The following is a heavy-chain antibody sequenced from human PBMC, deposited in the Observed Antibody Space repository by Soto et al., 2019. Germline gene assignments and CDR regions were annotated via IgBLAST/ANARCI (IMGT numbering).Heavy chain of an antibody. D-gene: IGHD5-18*01. CDR2: ISYDGSNK. J-gene: IGHJ4*02. CDR3: AKLTGYSYGCD. V-gene: IGHV3-30*18. Sequence: QVQLVESGGGVGQPGRPLRLSCAASGFTFSSYGMHWVRQAPGKGLEWVAVISYDGSNKYYADSVKGRFTISRDNSKNTLYLQMNSLRAEDTAVYYCAKLTGYSYGCDWGQVTLVTVS. CDR1: GFTFSSYG.